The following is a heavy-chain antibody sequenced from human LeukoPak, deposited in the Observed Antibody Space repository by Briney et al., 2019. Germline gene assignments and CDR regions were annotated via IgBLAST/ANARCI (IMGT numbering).Heavy chain of an antibody. Sequence: GGSLRLSCAASGFTVSSNYMSWVRQAPGKGLEWVSVIYSGGSTYYADSVKGRFTISRDNSKNTLYLQMNSLRAEDTAVYYRARVEFDEFNNWFDPWGQGTLVTVSS. CDR3: ARVEFDEFNNWFDP. V-gene: IGHV3-53*01. D-gene: IGHD3-9*01. CDR1: GFTVSSNY. J-gene: IGHJ5*02. CDR2: IYSGGST.